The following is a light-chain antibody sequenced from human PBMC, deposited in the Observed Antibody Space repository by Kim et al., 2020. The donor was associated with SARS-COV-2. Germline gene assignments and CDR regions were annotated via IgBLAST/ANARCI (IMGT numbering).Light chain of an antibody. V-gene: IGKV3-15*01. J-gene: IGKJ2*01. CDR3: QQYSNWYT. CDR1: QSVSSN. CDR2: GAS. Sequence: LSVSPGERVTLSCRASQSVSSNLAWYQQKPGQAPRLLIYGASTRATGIPARFSGSGSGTEFTLTISSLQSEDFAVYYCQQYSNWYTFGQGTKLEI.